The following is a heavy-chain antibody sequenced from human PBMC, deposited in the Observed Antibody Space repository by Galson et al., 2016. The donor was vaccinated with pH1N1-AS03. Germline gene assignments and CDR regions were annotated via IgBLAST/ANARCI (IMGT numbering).Heavy chain of an antibody. CDR2: TSYNGRNK. J-gene: IGHJ4*02. CDR1: GFAFSDYT. D-gene: IGHD6-19*01. Sequence: CAASGFAFSDYTMHWVRQAPGKGLEWVAVTSYNGRNKYYTDSVQGRFSISRDNSKNTLHLQMISLRDEDTAVYLCARSPSSAWHNFDYWGQGALVVVST. CDR3: ARSPSSAWHNFDY. V-gene: IGHV3-30-3*02.